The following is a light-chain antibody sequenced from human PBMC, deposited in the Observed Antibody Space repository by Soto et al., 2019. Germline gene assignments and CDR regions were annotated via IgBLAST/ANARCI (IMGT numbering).Light chain of an antibody. CDR2: DNS. V-gene: IGLV1-51*01. J-gene: IGLJ3*02. CDR1: SSNIGNNY. CDR3: GTWDSSLSVGV. Sequence: QSVLTQPPSVSAAPGQRVTISCSGTSSNIGNNYVSWYQQFPGTAPKSIIYDNSKRPSGIPDRFSGSKSGTSATLSITGLQTGDEADYFCGTWDSSLSVGVFGGGTKVTVL.